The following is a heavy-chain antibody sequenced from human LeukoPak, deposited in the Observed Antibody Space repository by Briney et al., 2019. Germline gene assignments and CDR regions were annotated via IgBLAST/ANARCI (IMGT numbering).Heavy chain of an antibody. CDR1: GGSISSGSYY. Sequence: SETLSLTCTVSGGSISSGSYYWTWIRQPAGKGLEYIGRIYTSGSTSYNPSLKSRVTISVDTSKNQFSLKLSSVTAADTAVYYCARRGDYGDYYYYYYMDVWGKGTTVTISS. J-gene: IGHJ6*03. V-gene: IGHV4-61*02. CDR2: IYTSGST. CDR3: ARRGDYGDYYYYYYMDV. D-gene: IGHD4-17*01.